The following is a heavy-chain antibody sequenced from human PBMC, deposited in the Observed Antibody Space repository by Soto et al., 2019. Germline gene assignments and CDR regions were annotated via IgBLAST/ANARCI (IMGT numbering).Heavy chain of an antibody. Sequence: RGSLRLSCAVSGFTFGDYGMHWVRQATGKGLEWVALIWHDGRKAYYADSVQGRFTISRDNSRNTMYLQLNILRDEDTAVYYCVRQAWEAAAINLSFYFDHWGQGTQVTVS. D-gene: IGHD6-25*01. CDR1: GFTFGDYG. J-gene: IGHJ4*02. CDR3: VRQAWEAAAINLSFYFDH. CDR2: IWHDGRKA. V-gene: IGHV3-33*01.